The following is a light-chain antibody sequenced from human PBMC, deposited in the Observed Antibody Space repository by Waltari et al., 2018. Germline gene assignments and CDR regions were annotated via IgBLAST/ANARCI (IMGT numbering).Light chain of an antibody. CDR1: NIADGGYGF. CDR2: DVY. V-gene: IGLV2-11*01. CDR3: CSYAGADSSVL. Sequence: SALTQPRPGSGSPGQPVPLPCPGTNIADGGYGFAAWYQQYPGKAPKLIIYDVYKRPPGVPDRFSGSKSGNTASLSISGLLNEDEADFYCCSYAGADSSVLFGGGTTLTVL. J-gene: IGLJ2*01.